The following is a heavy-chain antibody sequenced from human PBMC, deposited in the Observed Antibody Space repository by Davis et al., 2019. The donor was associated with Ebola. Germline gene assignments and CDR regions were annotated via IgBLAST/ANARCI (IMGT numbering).Heavy chain of an antibody. Sequence: MPSETLSLTCTVSGGSISSYYWSWIRQPPGKGLEWIGEINHSGSTNYNPSLKSRVTISVDTSKNQFSLKLSSVTAADTAVYYCARGSPRYGSGTSYWGQGTLVTVSS. CDR3: ARGSPRYGSGTSY. D-gene: IGHD3-10*01. J-gene: IGHJ4*02. CDR2: INHSGST. CDR1: GGSISSYY. V-gene: IGHV4-34*01.